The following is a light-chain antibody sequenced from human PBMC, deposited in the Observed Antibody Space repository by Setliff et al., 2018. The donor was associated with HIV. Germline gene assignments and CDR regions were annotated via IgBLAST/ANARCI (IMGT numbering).Light chain of an antibody. J-gene: IGLJ1*01. CDR1: SSDVGDYNY. CDR3: SSYTSRTPLYV. V-gene: IGLV2-14*03. Sequence: ALTQPASVSGSPGQSITISCTGTSSDVGDYNYVSWYQQHPGKAPKLMISDVSNRPSGVSNRFSGSKSGNTASLTISGLQAEDEADYYCSSYTSRTPLYVFGTGTKV. CDR2: DVS.